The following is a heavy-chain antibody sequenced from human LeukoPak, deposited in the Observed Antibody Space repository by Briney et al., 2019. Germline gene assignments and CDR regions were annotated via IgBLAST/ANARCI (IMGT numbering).Heavy chain of an antibody. V-gene: IGHV3-66*02. J-gene: IGHJ4*02. CDR2: IYSGGST. D-gene: IGHD4-17*01. CDR3: ARDHYGDYYFDY. Sequence: GGSLRLSCAASGFTVSSNYMSWVRQAPGKGLEWVSVIYSGGSTYYADSAKGRFTISRDNSKNTLYLQMNSLRAEDTAVYYCARDHYGDYYFDYWGQGTLVTVSS. CDR1: GFTVSSNY.